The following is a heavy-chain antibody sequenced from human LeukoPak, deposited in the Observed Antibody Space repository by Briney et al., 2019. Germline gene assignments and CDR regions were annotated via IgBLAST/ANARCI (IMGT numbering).Heavy chain of an antibody. V-gene: IGHV1-8*01. J-gene: IGHJ4*02. Sequence: ASVKVSCKASGYNFISYGISWVRQATGQGLEWMGWMKPNSGNTEYAQKFQGRVTMSRNTSINTAYMELSSLRSDDTAVYYCARPGAAAGFGHWGQGTLVTVSS. D-gene: IGHD6-13*01. CDR3: ARPGAAAGFGH. CDR1: GYNFISYG. CDR2: MKPNSGNT.